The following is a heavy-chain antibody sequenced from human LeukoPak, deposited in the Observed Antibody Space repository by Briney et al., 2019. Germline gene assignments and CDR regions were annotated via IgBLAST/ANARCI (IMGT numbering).Heavy chain of an antibody. J-gene: IGHJ6*02. CDR3: ASGYDFWSGYPPAQYSMDV. D-gene: IGHD3-3*01. Sequence: GGSLRLSCAASGAASGFIFSGSAMHWVRQAPGKGLEWVAIISYDGSNEYYAGSVRGRFIISRDNSRDTIYLQMSSLRVEDTAVYYCASGYDFWSGYPPAQYSMDVWGQGTTVTVSS. CDR1: GFIFSGSA. V-gene: IGHV3-30-3*01. CDR2: ISYDGSNE.